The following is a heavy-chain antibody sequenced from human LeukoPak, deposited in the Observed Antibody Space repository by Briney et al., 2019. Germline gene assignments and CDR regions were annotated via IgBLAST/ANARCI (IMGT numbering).Heavy chain of an antibody. CDR3: ARDRWSSGWYEFVY. Sequence: GGSLRLSCAAYGFTTVSNWSSWVRQAPGKGLEWVANIKQDGSEKYYVDSVKGRFTISRDNAKNALYLQMNNVRAGVTDVCNGARDRWSSGWYEFVYWGQGTLVTVSS. CDR1: GFTTVSNW. J-gene: IGHJ4*02. D-gene: IGHD6-19*01. CDR2: IKQDGSEK. V-gene: IGHV3-7*01.